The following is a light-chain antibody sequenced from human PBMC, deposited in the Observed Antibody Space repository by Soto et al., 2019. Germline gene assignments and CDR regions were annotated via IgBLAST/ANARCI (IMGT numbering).Light chain of an antibody. V-gene: IGKV3-15*01. CDR3: QQYNNWPIP. CDR2: AAS. CDR1: QTVRNN. Sequence: EFVLTQSPGTLSLSPGERATLSCRASQTVRNNYLAWYQQKPGQAPSPPIYAASTRATAIPARFSGSGPGTEFTLTISSLQSEDFAIYYCQQYNNWPIPFGQGTRLE. J-gene: IGKJ5*01.